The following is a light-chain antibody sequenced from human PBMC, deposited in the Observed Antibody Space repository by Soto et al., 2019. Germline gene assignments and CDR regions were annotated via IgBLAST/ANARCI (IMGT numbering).Light chain of an antibody. V-gene: IGKV1-39*01. CDR3: HQTAANPWT. J-gene: IGKJ1*01. Sequence: DIQLTQSPSSLSASVGDRITITCRASQSISTYLNWYQQKPGEAPTLLVYDSSTLQSGVPSRFSGSGFGAEFTLTVSSLQPEDFATYYCHQTAANPWTFAQGTKVDI. CDR1: QSISTY. CDR2: DSS.